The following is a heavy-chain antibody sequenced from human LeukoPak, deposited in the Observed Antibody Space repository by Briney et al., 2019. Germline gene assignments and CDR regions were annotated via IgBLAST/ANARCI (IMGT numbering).Heavy chain of an antibody. CDR2: IKQDGSEK. CDR1: GFTFSSYW. CDR3: ARDYSNYYSWYFDL. D-gene: IGHD4-11*01. V-gene: IGHV3-7*01. Sequence: PGGSLRLSCAASGFTFSSYWMSWVRQAPGKGLEWVANIKQDGSEKYYVDSVKGRFTISRDNAKNSLYLQMNSLRAEDTAVYYCARDYSNYYSWYFDLWGRGTLVTVSS. J-gene: IGHJ2*01.